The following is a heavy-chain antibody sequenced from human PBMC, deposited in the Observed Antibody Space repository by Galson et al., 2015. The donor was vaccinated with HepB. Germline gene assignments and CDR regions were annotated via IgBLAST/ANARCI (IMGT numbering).Heavy chain of an antibody. J-gene: IGHJ3*02. V-gene: IGHV3-21*01. CDR3: ARDWVFGGNPPGSSFDI. CDR1: GFTFSSYS. D-gene: IGHD4-23*01. Sequence: SLRLSCAASGFTFSSYSMNWVRQAPGKGLEWVSSISSSSSYIYYADSVKGRFTISRDNAKNSLYLQMNSLRAEDTAVYYCARDWVFGGNPPGSSFDIWGQGTMVTVSS. CDR2: ISSSSSYI.